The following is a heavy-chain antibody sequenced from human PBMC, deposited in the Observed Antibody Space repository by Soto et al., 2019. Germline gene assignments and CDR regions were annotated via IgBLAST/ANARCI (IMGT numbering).Heavy chain of an antibody. J-gene: IGHJ3*02. V-gene: IGHV1-69*13. CDR3: AASRRDVFGCDDKDREGLDI. CDR2: IIPMFGIA. CDR1: GGPFSQLA. D-gene: IGHD1-1*01. Sequence: SVKVSCKGSGGPFSQLAVSWVRQAPAQGLEWMGGIIPMFGIAKYAPKFADRVTIIADDSTDTASMDLSGVRSEDTAVYYRAASRRDVFGCDDKDREGLDIWARGTFDPVSS.